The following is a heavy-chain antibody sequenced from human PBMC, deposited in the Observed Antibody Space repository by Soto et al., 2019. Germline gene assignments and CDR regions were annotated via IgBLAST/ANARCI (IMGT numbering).Heavy chain of an antibody. CDR1: GGTFSSYA. CDR3: ARGYGDYAVDY. V-gene: IGHV1-69*01. Sequence: QVQLVQSGAEVKKPGSSVKVSCKASGGTFSSYAIRWVRQAPGQGREWMGGIIPIFGTANYAQKLQGRVTITADESTRTAYMELISLIAEDTAVYYCARGYGDYAVDYWGQGTLVTVSS. D-gene: IGHD4-17*01. CDR2: IIPIFGTA. J-gene: IGHJ4*02.